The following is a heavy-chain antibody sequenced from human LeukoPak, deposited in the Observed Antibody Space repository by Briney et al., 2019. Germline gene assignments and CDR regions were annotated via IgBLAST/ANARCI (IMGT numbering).Heavy chain of an antibody. CDR3: AKGYSDFWSGHYYFDY. V-gene: IGHV3-9*01. CDR1: GFTFDDYA. CDR2: ISWNSGSI. Sequence: GRSLRLSCAASGFTFDDYAMHWVRQAPGKGLEWVSGISWNSGSIGYADSVKGRFTISRDNSKNTLYLQMNSLRAEDTAVYYCAKGYSDFWSGHYYFDYWGQGTLVTVSS. D-gene: IGHD3-3*01. J-gene: IGHJ4*02.